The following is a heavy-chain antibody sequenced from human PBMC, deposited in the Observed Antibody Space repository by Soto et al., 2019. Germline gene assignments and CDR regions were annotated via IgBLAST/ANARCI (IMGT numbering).Heavy chain of an antibody. CDR1: GGSISRSSYH. Sequence: SETLSLTCTVSGGSISRSSYHWGWIRQPPGKGLEWIGSIYYSGSTYYNPSLKSRVTISVDTSKNQLSLKLSSVTAADTAVYYCARQYEMSGDLDYWGQGTLVTVSS. V-gene: IGHV4-39*01. CDR2: IYYSGST. J-gene: IGHJ4*02. CDR3: ARQYEMSGDLDY. D-gene: IGHD3-3*01.